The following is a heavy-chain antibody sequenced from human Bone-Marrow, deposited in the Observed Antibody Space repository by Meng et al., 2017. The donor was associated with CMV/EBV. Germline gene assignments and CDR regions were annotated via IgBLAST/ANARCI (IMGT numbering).Heavy chain of an antibody. J-gene: IGHJ4*02. D-gene: IGHD1-26*01. Sequence: ASVKVSCKASGYTFIAYYMHWVRQAPGQGLEWMGWINPNSGDTNYAQKFQGRVSMTRDTSISTAYMELSSLRSEDTAVYYCAGRGELWWGQGTLVTVSS. V-gene: IGHV1-2*02. CDR2: INPNSGDT. CDR1: GYTFIAYY. CDR3: AGRGELW.